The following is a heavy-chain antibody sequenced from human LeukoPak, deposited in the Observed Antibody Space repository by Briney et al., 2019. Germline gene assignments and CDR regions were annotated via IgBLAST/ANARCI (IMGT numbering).Heavy chain of an antibody. CDR3: ARRYYDFWSGYYTFFDY. J-gene: IGHJ4*02. V-gene: IGHV4-38-2*01. CDR1: GYSISSGYY. CDR2: IYHSGST. D-gene: IGHD3-3*01. Sequence: PSETLSLPCAVSGYSISSGYYWGWIRQPPGKGLELIGSIYHSGSTYYNPSLKSRVTISVDTSKNQFSLKLSSVTAADTAVYYCARRYYDFWSGYYTFFDYWGQGTLVTVSS.